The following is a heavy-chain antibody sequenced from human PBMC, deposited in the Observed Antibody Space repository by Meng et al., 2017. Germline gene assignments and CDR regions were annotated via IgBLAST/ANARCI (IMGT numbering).Heavy chain of an antibody. Sequence: QVDLVGSGGGVVQPGRSLRLSCAASGFTFSSYAMHWVRQAPGKGLEWVAVISYDGSNKYYADSVKGRFTISRDNAKNSLYLQMNSLRAEDTAVYYCATHTAMVIYYFDYWGQGTLVTVSS. D-gene: IGHD5-18*01. CDR3: ATHTAMVIYYFDY. V-gene: IGHV3-30*07. CDR1: GFTFSSYA. J-gene: IGHJ4*02. CDR2: ISYDGSNK.